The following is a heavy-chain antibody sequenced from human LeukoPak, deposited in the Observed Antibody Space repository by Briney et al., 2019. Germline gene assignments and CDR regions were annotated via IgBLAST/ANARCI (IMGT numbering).Heavy chain of an antibody. J-gene: IGHJ6*02. CDR1: GYSFTSYW. D-gene: IGHD6-13*01. CDR3: ARQGYSSSWPPYYYGMDV. CDR2: IYPGDSDT. V-gene: IGHV5-51*01. Sequence: GESLKISCKGSGYSFTSYWIGWVRQMPGKGLEWMGIIYPGDSDTRYSPSFQGQVTISADKSISTAYLQWSSLKASDTAMYYCARQGYSSSWPPYYYGMDVWGQGTTATVSS.